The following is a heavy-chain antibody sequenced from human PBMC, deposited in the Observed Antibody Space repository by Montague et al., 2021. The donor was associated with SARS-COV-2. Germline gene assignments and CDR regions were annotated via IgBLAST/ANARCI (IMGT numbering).Heavy chain of an antibody. Sequence: CAISGDSVSRNRVAWGWLRQSPSPGLEWVGRMYYRYKWYSDYAPFVRGRLTVNPDASKNEFSLELNYVTPEDTAVYYCVRYSGWFYFDFWGQGTLVTVSS. CDR2: MYYRYKWYS. CDR1: GDSVSRNRVA. V-gene: IGHV6-1*01. J-gene: IGHJ4*02. CDR3: VRYSGWFYFDF. D-gene: IGHD6-19*01.